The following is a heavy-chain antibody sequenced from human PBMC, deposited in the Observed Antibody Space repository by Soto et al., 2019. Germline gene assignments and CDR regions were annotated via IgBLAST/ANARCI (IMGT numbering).Heavy chain of an antibody. J-gene: IGHJ4*02. D-gene: IGHD3-22*01. CDR1: GFIFTNYA. CDR3: VKESYEGAYGDF. CDR2: ITPDGTI. V-gene: IGHV3-23*01. Sequence: EVQLLESGGGLVQPGESLRLSCAASGFIFTNYAMSWVRQAPGEGLEWVSAITPDGTIYYTESVKGRFTISRDNSKNTVYRQRNSLVDEDTARYYCVKESYEGAYGDFWGQGTLVTVSS.